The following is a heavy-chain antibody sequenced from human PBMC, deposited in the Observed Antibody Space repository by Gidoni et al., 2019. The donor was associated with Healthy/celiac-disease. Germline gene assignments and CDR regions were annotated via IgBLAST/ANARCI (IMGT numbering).Heavy chain of an antibody. V-gene: IGHV3-21*01. CDR3: ASEYTEQWLVPGMDV. CDR2: SSSSSSYI. D-gene: IGHD6-19*01. CDR1: VFTFSSYS. J-gene: IGHJ6*02. Sequence: EVQLVESGGGLVKPGGSLRLLCAASVFTFSSYSKNWVRQAPGTGLEWESSSSSSSSYIYYADSVKGRFTISRDNAKNSLYLKMNSLRAEDTAVYYCASEYTEQWLVPGMDVWGQGTAVTVSS.